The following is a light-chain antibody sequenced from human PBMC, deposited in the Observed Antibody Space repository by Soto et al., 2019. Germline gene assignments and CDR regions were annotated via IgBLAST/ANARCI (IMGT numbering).Light chain of an antibody. V-gene: IGKV3-20*01. CDR2: GAS. CDR1: QSVSSNY. CDR3: QHYGSSPPEFT. Sequence: EIVLTQSPGTLSLSPGERATLSCRASQSVSSNYLAWYQQRPGQAPRLLIFGASYRAAGIPDKFSGSRSGTDFILTISRLEPEDFAVYYCQHYGSSPPEFTFGPWTKVDSK. J-gene: IGKJ3*01.